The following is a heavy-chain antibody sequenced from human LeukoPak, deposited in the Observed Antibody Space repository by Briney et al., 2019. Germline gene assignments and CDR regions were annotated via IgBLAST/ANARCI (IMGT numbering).Heavy chain of an antibody. Sequence: GSSVKVSCKASGGTFSSYAISWVRQAPGQGLEWMGGIIPIFGTANYAQKLQGRVTITTDESTSTAYMELSSLRSEDTAVYYCARTRRGYSGYDLNWFDPWGQGTLVTVSS. CDR1: GGTFSSYA. CDR2: IIPIFGTA. V-gene: IGHV1-69*05. D-gene: IGHD5-12*01. J-gene: IGHJ5*02. CDR3: ARTRRGYSGYDLNWFDP.